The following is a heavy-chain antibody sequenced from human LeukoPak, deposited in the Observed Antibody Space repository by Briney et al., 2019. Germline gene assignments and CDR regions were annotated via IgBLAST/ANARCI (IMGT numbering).Heavy chain of an antibody. CDR1: GFTFSDYY. CDR2: ISSSGSTI. J-gene: IGHJ4*02. Sequence: GGSLRLSCAASGFTFSDYYMSWIRQAPGKGLEWVSYISSSGSTIYYADSVKGRFTISRDNAKNSLFLQMNSLRVEDTALYYCARLAVVGATVGFDFWGQGTLVTVSS. CDR3: ARLAVVGATVGFDF. D-gene: IGHD1-26*01. V-gene: IGHV3-11*04.